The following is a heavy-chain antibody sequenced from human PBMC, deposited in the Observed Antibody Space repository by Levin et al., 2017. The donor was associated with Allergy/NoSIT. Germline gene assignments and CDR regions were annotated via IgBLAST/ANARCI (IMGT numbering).Heavy chain of an antibody. J-gene: IGHJ4*02. CDR1: GFTFSTYA. D-gene: IGHD2-21*01. CDR3: AKDIFWWDGGKGEVGDY. V-gene: IGHV3-23*01. CDR2: ISASGGGT. Sequence: ETLSLTCAASGFTFSTYAMSWVRQAPGKGLEWVSGISASGGGTYYADSVKGRFTISRDNSKNTLYLRMNSLRAEDTAVYYCAKDIFWWDGGKGEVGDYWGQGTLVTVSS.